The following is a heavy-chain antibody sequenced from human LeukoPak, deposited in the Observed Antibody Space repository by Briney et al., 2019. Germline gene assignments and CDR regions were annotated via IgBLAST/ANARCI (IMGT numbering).Heavy chain of an antibody. D-gene: IGHD1-26*01. V-gene: IGHV4-4*02. J-gene: IGHJ5*02. CDR1: GGSNSSSNW. Sequence: SGTLSLTCAVSGGSNSSSNWWSWVRLPPGKGLEWIGEIYHSGSTNYNPSLKSRVTISVDTSKNQFSLKLSSVTAADTAVYYCARPRGGATAKWFDPWGQGTLVTVSS. CDR2: IYHSGST. CDR3: ARPRGGATAKWFDP.